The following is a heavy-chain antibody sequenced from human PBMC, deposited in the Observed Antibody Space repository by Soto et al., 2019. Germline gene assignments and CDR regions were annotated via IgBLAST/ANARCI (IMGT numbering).Heavy chain of an antibody. CDR3: AGGGVRGVITRTRDYYGMDV. D-gene: IGHD3-10*01. CDR2: IFLGDFVT. V-gene: IGHV5-51*01. CDR1: GYSFTSYW. J-gene: IGHJ6*02. Sequence: GESLKISCKGSGYSFTSYWIGWVRQMPGKGLEWLLFIFLGDFVTRYSLSFQGQVTISADNSISTAYLQWSSLKASDTAMYYCAGGGVRGVITRTRDYYGMDVWGQGTTVTVSS.